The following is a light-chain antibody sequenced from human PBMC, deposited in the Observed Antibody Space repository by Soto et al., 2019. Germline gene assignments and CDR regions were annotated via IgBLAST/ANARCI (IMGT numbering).Light chain of an antibody. CDR2: DAT. V-gene: IGKV3-11*01. J-gene: IGKJ3*01. CDR1: QSVSSY. CDR3: QQRSNWPPT. Sequence: EIVLTQSPATLSLSPGERATLSCRASQSVSSYLAWYQQKPGQSPRLLIYDATNRATGIPARFSGSGSGTDFTLTISSLEAEDCAVYYCQQRSNWPPTFCPGTKVDIK.